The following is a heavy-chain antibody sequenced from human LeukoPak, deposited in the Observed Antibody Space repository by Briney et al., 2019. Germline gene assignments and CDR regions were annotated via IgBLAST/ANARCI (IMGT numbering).Heavy chain of an antibody. Sequence: GGALRLSCAASGFTFSNFAMTWVRQAPGKGLEWISAISGSGGSTYYADSVKGRFTISRDNSKNTLCLQMNSLRADDTAIYYCAKGGDSYYSYYYMDVWGKGTTVTVSS. V-gene: IGHV3-23*01. D-gene: IGHD2-21*02. CDR1: GFTFSNFA. CDR3: AKGGDSYYSYYYMDV. J-gene: IGHJ6*03. CDR2: ISGSGGST.